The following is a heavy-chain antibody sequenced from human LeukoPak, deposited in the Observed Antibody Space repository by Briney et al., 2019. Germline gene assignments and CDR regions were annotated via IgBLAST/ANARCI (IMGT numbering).Heavy chain of an antibody. V-gene: IGHV3-21*01. Sequence: GGSLRLSCAASGFTFSSYSMNWVRQAPGKGLEWVSSISSSSSYIYYADSVKGRFTISRDNAKNSLYLQMNSLRAEDTAVYYCARESDSSARLRDAFDIWGQGTMVTVSS. CDR1: GFTFSSYS. CDR3: ARESDSSARLRDAFDI. J-gene: IGHJ3*02. CDR2: ISSSSSYI. D-gene: IGHD3-22*01.